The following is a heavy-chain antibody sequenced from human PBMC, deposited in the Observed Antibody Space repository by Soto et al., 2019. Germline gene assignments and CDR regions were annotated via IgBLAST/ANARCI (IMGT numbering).Heavy chain of an antibody. CDR1: GGSISSYY. CDR3: TRGGDPYLHAH. Sequence: SETLSLTCTVSGGSISSYYWSWIRQPPGKGLEWIGFIHYSGSTNYNPSLKSRVTMSVDTSKNQFSLKLTSVNAADTAVYYCTRGGDPYLHAHCGQGTLVTGSS. V-gene: IGHV4-59*01. D-gene: IGHD6-25*01. CDR2: IHYSGST. J-gene: IGHJ1*01.